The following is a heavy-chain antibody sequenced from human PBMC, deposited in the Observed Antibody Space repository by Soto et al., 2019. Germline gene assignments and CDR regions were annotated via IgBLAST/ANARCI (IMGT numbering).Heavy chain of an antibody. Sequence: SETLSLTCTVSGGTVINSQYCWVWLRQPPGKGLEWIGTIYHSGSINYNPSLKSRVTISVDTSKNQFSLKLSSVTAADTAVYYCARDYQQTFDYWGQGTLVTVSS. CDR2: IYHSGSI. J-gene: IGHJ4*02. CDR1: GGTVINSQYC. V-gene: IGHV4-61*01. CDR3: ARDYQQTFDY. D-gene: IGHD2-2*01.